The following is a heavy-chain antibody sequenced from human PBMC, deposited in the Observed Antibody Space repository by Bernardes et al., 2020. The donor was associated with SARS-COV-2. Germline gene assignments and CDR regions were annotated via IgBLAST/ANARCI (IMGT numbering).Heavy chain of an antibody. CDR2: IYYSGST. V-gene: IGHV4-39*01. CDR1: GGPIRSSRYY. CDR3: AGHPYGMDV. J-gene: IGHJ6*02. Sequence: SETLSLPCTVSGGPIRSSRYYWGWIREPPGKGLEWIGSIYYSGSTYYNPSLKSRVAISVATSKNQCSLKLSSVTAADTAVYYCAGHPYGMDVWGQGTTVTVSS.